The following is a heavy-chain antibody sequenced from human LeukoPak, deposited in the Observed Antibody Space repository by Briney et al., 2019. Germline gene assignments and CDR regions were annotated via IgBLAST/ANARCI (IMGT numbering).Heavy chain of an antibody. V-gene: IGHV3-23*01. CDR3: AKREPTRDYYYYYMDV. CDR1: GFTFSSYA. Sequence: GGSLRLSCAASGFTFSSYAMSWVRRAPGKGLEWVSAISGSGGSTYYADSVKGRFTISRDNSKNTLYLQMNSLRAEDTAVYYCAKREPTRDYYYYYMDVWGKGTTVTVSS. CDR2: ISGSGGST. D-gene: IGHD1-14*01. J-gene: IGHJ6*03.